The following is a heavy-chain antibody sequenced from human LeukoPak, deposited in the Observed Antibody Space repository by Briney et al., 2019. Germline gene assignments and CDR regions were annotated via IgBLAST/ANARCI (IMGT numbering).Heavy chain of an antibody. CDR1: GLTFKNYG. J-gene: IGHJ4*02. V-gene: IGHV3-33*01. CDR2: IYYDGRDK. CDR3: ATDRSLSYFDY. Sequence: GTSLRLSCAASGLTFKNYGMHWVRQAPGKGLEWVSIIYYDGRDKYYADSVKGRFTVSRDNSKNTLYLQMNSLRDGDTAVYYCATDRSLSYFDYWGQGTLVTVSS.